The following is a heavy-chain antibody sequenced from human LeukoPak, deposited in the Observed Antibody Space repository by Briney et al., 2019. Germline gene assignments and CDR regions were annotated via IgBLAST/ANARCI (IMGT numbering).Heavy chain of an antibody. J-gene: IGHJ4*02. CDR1: GFTFSSYW. CDR3: AKDDNSWSLDY. CDR2: IKQDGSEK. D-gene: IGHD6-13*01. Sequence: GGSLRLSCAASGFTFSSYWMSWVRQAPGKGLELVANIKQDGSEKYYVDPVKGRFTISRDNAKNSLYLQMNSLRAEDTAFYYCAKDDNSWSLDYWGQGTLVTVSS. V-gene: IGHV3-7*01.